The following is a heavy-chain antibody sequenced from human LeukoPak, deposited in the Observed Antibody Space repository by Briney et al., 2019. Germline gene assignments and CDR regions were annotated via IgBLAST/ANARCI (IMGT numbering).Heavy chain of an antibody. CDR2: INDSGGNT. CDR3: AKTSAGIRGGYFDY. V-gene: IGHV3-23*01. D-gene: IGHD3-10*01. CDR1: GFTFSSYA. Sequence: GGSLRLSCAASGFTFSSYAMSWVRQAPGKGLEWVSLINDSGGNTYYADSVKGRFTISRDNSKNTLFLRMSSLRAEDTAVYYCAKTSAGIRGGYFDYWGQGTLVTVSS. J-gene: IGHJ4*02.